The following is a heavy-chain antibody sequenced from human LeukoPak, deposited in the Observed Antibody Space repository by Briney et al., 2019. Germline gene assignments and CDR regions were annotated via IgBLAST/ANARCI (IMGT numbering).Heavy chain of an antibody. CDR3: AKGASRSYRTPQTFDY. J-gene: IGHJ4*02. D-gene: IGHD3-16*02. CDR2: ISWNSGSI. V-gene: IGHV3-9*03. Sequence: GRSLRLSCAASGFTFDDYAMHWVRHAPGKGLEWVSGISWNSGSIGYADSVKGRFTISRDNAKNSLYLQMNSLRAEDMALYYCAKGASRSYRTPQTFDYWGQGTLVTVSS. CDR1: GFTFDDYA.